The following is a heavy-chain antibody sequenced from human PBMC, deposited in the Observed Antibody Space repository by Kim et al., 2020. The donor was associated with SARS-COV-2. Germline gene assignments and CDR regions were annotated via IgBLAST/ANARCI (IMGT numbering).Heavy chain of an antibody. CDR3: ARNGHFSDTSGPQLGFDD. D-gene: IGHD3-22*01. J-gene: IGHJ4*02. CDR2: IYYSGST. V-gene: IGHV4-39*07. Sequence: SETLSLTCTVSGGSISSSTYHWGWIRQPPEKGLEFIGTIYYSGSTNYNPSLKSRATISQDLSTNKFSLNLISVTAADTAMYYCARNGHFSDTSGPQLGFDDWGQGALVTVSS. CDR1: GGSISSSTYH.